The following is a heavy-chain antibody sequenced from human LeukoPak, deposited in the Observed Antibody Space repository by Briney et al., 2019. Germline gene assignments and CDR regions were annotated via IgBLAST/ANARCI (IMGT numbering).Heavy chain of an antibody. J-gene: IGHJ3*02. CDR3: ARERGRAAGHLDAAFDI. V-gene: IGHV4-59*12. CDR2: IYYSGST. CDR1: GGSISSYY. Sequence: SETLSLTCTVSGGSISSYYWSWIRQPPGKGPEWIGYIYYSGSTNYNPSLKSRVTISVDTSKNQFSLKLSSVTAADTAVYYCARERGRAAGHLDAAFDIWGQGTMVTVSS. D-gene: IGHD6-13*01.